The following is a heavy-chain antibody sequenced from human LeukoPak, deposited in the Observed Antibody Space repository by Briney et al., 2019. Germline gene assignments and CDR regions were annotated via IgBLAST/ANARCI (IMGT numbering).Heavy chain of an antibody. J-gene: IGHJ4*02. CDR2: IYTSGST. CDR3: ARGPVSYAGKRDFDY. CDR1: GGAISSYY. Sequence: SETLSLTCTVSGGAISSYYWSWIRQPAGKGLEWIGRIYTSGSTNYNPSLKSRVTMSVDTSKNQFSLKLSSVTAADTAVYYCARGPVSYAGKRDFDYWGQGTLVTISS. D-gene: IGHD4-23*01. V-gene: IGHV4-4*07.